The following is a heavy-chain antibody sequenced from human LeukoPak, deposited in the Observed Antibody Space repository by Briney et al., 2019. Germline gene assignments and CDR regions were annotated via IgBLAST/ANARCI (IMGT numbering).Heavy chain of an antibody. CDR1: GFTFSSYW. CDR3: ARGGSFKTYYYMDV. J-gene: IGHJ6*03. CDR2: INSDGSST. Sequence: GGSLRLSCAASGFTFSSYWMHWVRRAPGKGLVWVSRINSDGSSTSYADSVKGRFTISRDNAKNTLYLQMNSLRAEDTAVYYCARGGSFKTYYYMDVWGKGTTVTISS. V-gene: IGHV3-74*01. D-gene: IGHD1-26*01.